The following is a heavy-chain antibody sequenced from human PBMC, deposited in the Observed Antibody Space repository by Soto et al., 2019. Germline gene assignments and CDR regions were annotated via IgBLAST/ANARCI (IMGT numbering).Heavy chain of an antibody. CDR3: ARSDPTTVTYFDY. CDR2: INPNSGGT. CDR1: GYTFTGYY. J-gene: IGHJ4*02. V-gene: IGHV1-2*04. D-gene: IGHD4-4*01. Sequence: EASVKVSCKASGYTFTGYYMHWVRQAPGQGLEWMGWINPNSGGTNYAQKFQGWVTMTRDTSISTAYMELSRLRSDDTAVYYCARSDPTTVTYFDYWGQGTLVTVSS.